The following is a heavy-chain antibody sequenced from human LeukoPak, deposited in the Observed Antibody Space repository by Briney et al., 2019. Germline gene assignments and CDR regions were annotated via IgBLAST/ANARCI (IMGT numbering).Heavy chain of an antibody. J-gene: IGHJ4*02. V-gene: IGHV1-18*01. D-gene: IGHD3-9*01. CDR3: TRGYRILRFFDPGLGFDY. CDR2: VSTYNGKT. Sequence: AASVKVSCEASGYTFVTYGIIWVRQAPGQGLEWVGWVSTYNGKTKYSESLQDRVTMTIDTSTNTVHMELRNLRSDDTAVYYCTRGYRILRFFDPGLGFDYWGQGTLVSVSS. CDR1: GYTFVTYG.